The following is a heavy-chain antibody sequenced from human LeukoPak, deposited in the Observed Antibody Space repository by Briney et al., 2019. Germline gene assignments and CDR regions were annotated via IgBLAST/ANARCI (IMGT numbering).Heavy chain of an antibody. D-gene: IGHD4-11*01. CDR2: IKQDGSEK. Sequence: GGSLRLSCAASGFTFSSYWMSWVRNAPGKGLEWVANIKQDGSEKYYVDSVKGRFTISRDNAKNSLYLQMNSLRAEDTAVYYCARDRPIYSNHNWFDPWGQGTLVTVSS. V-gene: IGHV3-7*01. CDR3: ARDRPIYSNHNWFDP. CDR1: GFTFSSYW. J-gene: IGHJ5*02.